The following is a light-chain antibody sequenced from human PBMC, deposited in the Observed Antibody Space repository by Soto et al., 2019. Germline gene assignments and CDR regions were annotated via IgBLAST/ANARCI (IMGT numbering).Light chain of an antibody. J-gene: IGLJ2*01. CDR1: NSDIGGYNY. Sequence: QSALTQPASVSGSPGQSITISCTGTNSDIGGYNYVSWYQQHPGKAPKLMIYDVSNRPSGVSYRFSGSKSGNTASLTLSGLQAEDEADYYCSSYTSRSTLGVFGGGTQLTVL. CDR2: DVS. V-gene: IGLV2-14*03. CDR3: SSYTSRSTLGV.